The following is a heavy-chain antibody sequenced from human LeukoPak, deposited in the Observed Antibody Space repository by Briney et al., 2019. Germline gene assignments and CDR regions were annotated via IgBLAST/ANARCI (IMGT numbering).Heavy chain of an antibody. D-gene: IGHD3-22*01. J-gene: IGHJ4*02. Sequence: ASVKVSCKASGHTFTGYYMHWVRQAPGQGLEWMGRINPNSGGTNYAQKFQGRVTMTRDTSISTAYMELSRLRSDDTAVYYCAREYYYDSSGYYYRKLDYWGQGTLVTVSS. CDR2: INPNSGGT. V-gene: IGHV1-2*06. CDR1: GHTFTGYY. CDR3: AREYYYDSSGYYYRKLDY.